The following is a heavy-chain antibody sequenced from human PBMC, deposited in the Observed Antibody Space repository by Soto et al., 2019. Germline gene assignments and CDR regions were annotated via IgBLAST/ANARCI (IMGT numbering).Heavy chain of an antibody. CDR1: GFTSCNSE. Sequence: GSLIPSLSASGFTSCNSERIWVGQVPGEGLEWVAGILGSGGTYHADSVKGRFTISKDNSQNTLYLQMNRLRAEDTAVYYCAKDAVYGDGLWLAEYWGQGTLVTVSS. CDR2: ILGSGGT. D-gene: IGHD4-17*01. J-gene: IGHJ4*02. CDR3: AKDAVYGDGLWLAEY. V-gene: IGHV3-23*01.